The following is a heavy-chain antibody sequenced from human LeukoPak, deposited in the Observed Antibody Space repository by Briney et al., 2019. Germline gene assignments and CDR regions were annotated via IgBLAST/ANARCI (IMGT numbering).Heavy chain of an antibody. CDR3: AKHKPYDSSPYFDY. Sequence: PGGSLRLSCAASGFTFSSYSMNWVRQAPGKGLEWVSAISGSGSSTYYADSVKGRFTISRDNSKNTLYLQMNSLRAEDTAVYYCAKHKPYDSSPYFDYWGQGTLVTVSS. V-gene: IGHV3-23*01. CDR2: ISGSGSST. J-gene: IGHJ4*02. CDR1: GFTFSSYS. D-gene: IGHD3-22*01.